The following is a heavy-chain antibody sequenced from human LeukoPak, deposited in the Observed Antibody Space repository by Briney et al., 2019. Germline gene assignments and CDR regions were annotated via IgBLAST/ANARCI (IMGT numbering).Heavy chain of an antibody. D-gene: IGHD3-16*02. J-gene: IGHJ4*02. Sequence: QPGGSLRLSCAASGFTFSSYGMHWVRQAPGKGLEWVAFIRYDGSNKYYADSVKGRFTISRDNSKNTLFLQMNSLRSDDTAVYYCARDMGHYLWGSYRSVDYWGQGTLVTVSS. CDR1: GFTFSSYG. CDR2: IRYDGSNK. V-gene: IGHV3-30*02. CDR3: ARDMGHYLWGSYRSVDY.